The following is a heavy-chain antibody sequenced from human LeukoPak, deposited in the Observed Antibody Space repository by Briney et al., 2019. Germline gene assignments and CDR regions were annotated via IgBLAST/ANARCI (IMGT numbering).Heavy chain of an antibody. CDR2: ISVFNGDT. J-gene: IGHJ4*03. D-gene: IGHD2-15*01. Sequence: ASVKVSCTASGYSFSTYAISWVRQAPGQGLEWIGWISVFNGDTKYGQRFQGRVTMTTDASSNTAYMDLRSLRSDDTAVYYCARVGPIVVAPAAPLDHWAQGTPV. V-gene: IGHV1-18*01. CDR1: GYSFSTYA. CDR3: ARVGPIVVAPAAPLDH.